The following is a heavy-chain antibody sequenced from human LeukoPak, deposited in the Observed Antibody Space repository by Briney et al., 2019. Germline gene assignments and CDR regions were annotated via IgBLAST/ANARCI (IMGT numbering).Heavy chain of an antibody. CDR3: ARTGWYCSGGSCYSDY. CDR2: ISSSSSYV. J-gene: IGHJ4*02. Sequence: GGSLRLSCAASGFTFSSYSMNWVRQAPGKGLEWVSSISSSSSYVYYADSVKGRFTISRDNAKNSLYLQMNSLRAEDTAVYYCARTGWYCSGGSCYSDYWGQGTLVTVSS. V-gene: IGHV3-21*01. CDR1: GFTFSSYS. D-gene: IGHD2-15*01.